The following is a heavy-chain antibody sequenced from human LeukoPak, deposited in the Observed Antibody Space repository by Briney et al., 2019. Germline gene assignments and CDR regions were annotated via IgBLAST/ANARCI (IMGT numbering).Heavy chain of an antibody. J-gene: IGHJ4*02. Sequence: SETLSLTCTVSGGSISSYYWSWIRQPPGKGLEWIGYIYHSGSTNYNPSLKSRVTISVDTSKNQFSLKLSSVTAADTAVYYCARVRAVADLYYFDYWGQGTLVTVSS. CDR3: ARVRAVADLYYFDY. CDR2: IYHSGST. V-gene: IGHV4-59*01. CDR1: GGSISSYY. D-gene: IGHD6-19*01.